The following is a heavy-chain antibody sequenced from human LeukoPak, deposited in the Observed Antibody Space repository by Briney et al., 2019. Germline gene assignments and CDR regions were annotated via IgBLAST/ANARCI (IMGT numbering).Heavy chain of an antibody. CDR1: GFTCSSYW. V-gene: IGHV3-7*01. D-gene: IGHD6-19*01. CDR2: IREDGNVR. J-gene: IGHJ3*02. Sequence: PGGTLRLSCAASGFTCSSYWMSWIRQVPGKGLEWVANIREDGNVRDYVASVKGRFTISRDNAENSLYLEMNSLRAEDTAVYYCARDAPPFICSGCHFDAFDIWSQGTMVTVSS. CDR3: ARDAPPFICSGCHFDAFDI.